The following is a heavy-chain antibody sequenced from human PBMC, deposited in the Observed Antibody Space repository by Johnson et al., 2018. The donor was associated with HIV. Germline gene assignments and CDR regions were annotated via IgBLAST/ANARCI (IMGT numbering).Heavy chain of an antibody. Sequence: QLVESGGGLVKPGGSLRLSCAASGFIFSSYAMHWVRQAPGKGLEWVAFIRYDGSNKYYADSVKGRFTISRDNSKNTLYLQMNSLRAEDTAVYYCARNDPAAGTGDAFDIWVQGTMVTVSS. D-gene: IGHD6-13*01. J-gene: IGHJ3*02. CDR1: GFIFSSYA. CDR3: ARNDPAAGTGDAFDI. V-gene: IGHV3-30*02. CDR2: IRYDGSNK.